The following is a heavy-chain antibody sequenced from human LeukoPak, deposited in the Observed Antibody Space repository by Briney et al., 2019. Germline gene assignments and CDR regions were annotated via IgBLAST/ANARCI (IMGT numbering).Heavy chain of an antibody. J-gene: IGHJ4*02. CDR1: GGTISSGGYY. V-gene: IGHV4-31*03. CDR2: IYYSGST. CDR3: ARVGYSSSWWNYFGY. D-gene: IGHD6-13*01. Sequence: PSETLSLTCTVSGGTISSGGYYWIWIRQHPGKGLEWIGYIYYSGSTYYNPSLKSRVTISVDTSKNQFSLKLSSVTAADTAVYYCARVGYSSSWWNYFGYWGQGTLVTVSS.